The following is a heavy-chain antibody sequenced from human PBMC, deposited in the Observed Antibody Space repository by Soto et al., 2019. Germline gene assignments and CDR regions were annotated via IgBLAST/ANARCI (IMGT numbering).Heavy chain of an antibody. V-gene: IGHV1-18*01. J-gene: IGHJ4*02. CDR3: ARDDGPVTMGYFDY. D-gene: IGHD4-17*01. CDR1: GYTFTSYG. CDR2: ISAYNGNT. Sequence: GASVKVSCKASGYTFTSYGISWVRQAPGQGLEWMGWISAYNGNTNYAQKLQGRVTMTTDTSTSTAYMELRSLRSDDTAVYYCARDDGPVTMGYFDYWGQGTLVTVSS.